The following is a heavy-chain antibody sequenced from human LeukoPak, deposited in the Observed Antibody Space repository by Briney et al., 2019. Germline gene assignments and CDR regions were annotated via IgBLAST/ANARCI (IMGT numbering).Heavy chain of an antibody. CDR3: ARGQNRWELPPLDY. D-gene: IGHD1-26*01. V-gene: IGHV4-34*01. Sequence: SETLSLTCTVSGGSINSYYWSWIRQPPGKGMEWIGEINHSGSTNYNPSLKSRVTISVDTSKNQFSLKLSSVTAADTAVYNCARGQNRWELPPLDYWGQGTLVTVSS. CDR2: INHSGST. J-gene: IGHJ4*02. CDR1: GGSINSYY.